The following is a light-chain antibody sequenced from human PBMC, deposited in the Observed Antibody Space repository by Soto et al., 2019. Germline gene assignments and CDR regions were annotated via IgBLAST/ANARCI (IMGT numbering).Light chain of an antibody. CDR1: QSVGSD. J-gene: IGKJ3*01. V-gene: IGKV3-15*01. Sequence: EIVMTQSPATLSVSPGERATLSCRASQSVGSDLAWYQQKPGQAPRLLIYGASTRASAIPDRFSGSGSGTEFTLTISSLQSEDFATYYCLQHNSYPFTFGPGTKVDIK. CDR3: LQHNSYPFT. CDR2: GAS.